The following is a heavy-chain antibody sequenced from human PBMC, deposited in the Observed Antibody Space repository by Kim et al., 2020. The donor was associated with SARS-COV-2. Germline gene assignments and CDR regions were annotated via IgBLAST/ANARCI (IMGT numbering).Heavy chain of an antibody. CDR3: VKEVNGFLPDF. V-gene: IGHV3-23*01. CDR2: RT. J-gene: IGHJ4*02. D-gene: IGHD3-9*01. Sequence: RTDYRDFGKGRFTISRANSQNMVYLKMNSLRVEDTAVYYCVKEVNGFLPDFWGQGTLVTVSS.